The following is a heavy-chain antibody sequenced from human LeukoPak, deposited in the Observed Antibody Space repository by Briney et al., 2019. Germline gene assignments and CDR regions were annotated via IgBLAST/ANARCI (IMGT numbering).Heavy chain of an antibody. D-gene: IGHD2-2*01. V-gene: IGHV3-33*06. J-gene: IGHJ4*02. CDR2: IWYDGSNK. Sequence: GGSLRLSYAASGFTFSSYGMHWVRQAPGKGLEWVAVIWYDGSNKHYADSVKGRFTISRDNSKNTLYLQMNSLRAEDTAVYYCAKDGGGPAAKTLDYWGQGALVTVSS. CDR1: GFTFSSYG. CDR3: AKDGGGPAAKTLDY.